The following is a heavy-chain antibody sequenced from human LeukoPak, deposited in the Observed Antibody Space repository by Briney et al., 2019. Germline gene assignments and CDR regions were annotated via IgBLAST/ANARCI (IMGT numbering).Heavy chain of an antibody. V-gene: IGHV4-4*07. Sequence: PSETLSLTCTVSGGSISSYYWSWIRQPAGKGLEWIGRIYTSGSTNYNPSLKSRVTMSVDTSKNQFSLKLSSVTAADTAVYYCARDSYYYDSSGTHAFDIWGQGTMVTVSS. D-gene: IGHD3-22*01. CDR3: ARDSYYYDSSGTHAFDI. CDR2: IYTSGST. CDR1: GGSISSYY. J-gene: IGHJ3*02.